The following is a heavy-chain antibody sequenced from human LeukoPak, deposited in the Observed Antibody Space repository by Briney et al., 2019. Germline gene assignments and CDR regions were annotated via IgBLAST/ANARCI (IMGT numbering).Heavy chain of an antibody. J-gene: IGHJ4*02. D-gene: IGHD2-15*01. CDR3: ARSSLPGWVVDY. CDR2: IYYSGST. CDR1: GGSISSYY. Sequence: SETLSLTCTDSGGSISSYYWSWIRQPPGKGLEWIGYIYYSGSTNYSPSLKSRVTISVDTSKNQFSLKLSSVTAVDTAVYYCARSSLPGWVVDYWGQGTLVTVSS. V-gene: IGHV4-59*01.